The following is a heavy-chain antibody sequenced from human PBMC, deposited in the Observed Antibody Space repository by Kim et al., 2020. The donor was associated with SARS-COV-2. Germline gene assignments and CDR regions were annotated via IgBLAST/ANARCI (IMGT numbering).Heavy chain of an antibody. V-gene: IGHV4-59*01. CDR3: AREGWWGSYYYGMDV. D-gene: IGHD2-15*01. J-gene: IGHJ6*02. Sequence: SETLSLTCTVSGGSISSYYWSWIRQPPGKGLEWIGYIYYSGSTNYNPSLKSRVTISVDTSKNQFSLKLSSVTAADTAVYYCAREGWWGSYYYGMDVWGQGTTVTVSS. CDR1: GGSISSYY. CDR2: IYYSGST.